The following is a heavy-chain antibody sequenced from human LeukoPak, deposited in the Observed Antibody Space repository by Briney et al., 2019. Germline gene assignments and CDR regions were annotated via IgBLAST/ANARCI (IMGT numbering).Heavy chain of an antibody. CDR3: AREPRRFGD. D-gene: IGHD3-10*01. CDR2: MNPNSGVT. V-gene: IGHV1-8*02. CDR1: GYTFSSYD. Sequence: VKVSCKTSGYTFSSYDVNWVRQATGQGLEWMGYMNPNSGVTGFAQKFQGRITMTWDTSISTAYMELSSLKSEDTAVYYCAREPRRFGDWGQGTLITVSS. J-gene: IGHJ4*02.